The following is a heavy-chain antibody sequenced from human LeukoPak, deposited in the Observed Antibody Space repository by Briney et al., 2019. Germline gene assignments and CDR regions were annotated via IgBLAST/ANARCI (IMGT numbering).Heavy chain of an antibody. V-gene: IGHV3-9*01. CDR1: GFTFDDYA. CDR2: ISWNSGSI. Sequence: GRSLRLSCAASGFTFDDYAMHWVRQAPGKGLEWVSGISWNSGSIGYADSVKGRFTISRDNAKNSLYLQMNSLRAEDTALYYCAKDIAGADTYYFDYWAREPWSPSPQ. J-gene: IGHJ4*02. CDR3: AKDIAGADTYYFDY. D-gene: IGHD1-26*01.